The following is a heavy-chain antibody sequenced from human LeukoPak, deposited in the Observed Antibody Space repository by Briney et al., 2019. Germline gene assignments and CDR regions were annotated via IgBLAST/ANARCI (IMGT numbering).Heavy chain of an antibody. D-gene: IGHD6-13*01. CDR2: IRYDGSNK. V-gene: IGHV3-30*02. J-gene: IGHJ1*01. CDR3: AKDRGIAAAGSAEYFQH. Sequence: GGSLRLSCAASGFTFSSYAMSWVRQAPGKGLEWVAFIRYDGSNKYYADSVKGRFTISRDNSKNTLYLQMNSLRAEDTAVYYCAKDRGIAAAGSAEYFQHWGQGTLVTVSS. CDR1: GFTFSSYA.